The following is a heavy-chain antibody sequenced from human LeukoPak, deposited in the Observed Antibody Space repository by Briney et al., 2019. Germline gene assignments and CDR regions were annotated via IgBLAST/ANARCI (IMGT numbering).Heavy chain of an antibody. Sequence: SETLSLTCAVYGGSFSGYYWGWIRQPPGKGLEWIGEINHSGSTNYNPSLKSRVTISVDTSKNQFSLKLSSVTAADTAVYYCARGNLATGTDYWGQGTLVTVSS. V-gene: IGHV4-34*01. D-gene: IGHD3-10*01. CDR2: INHSGST. CDR3: ARGNLATGTDY. CDR1: GGSFSGYY. J-gene: IGHJ4*02.